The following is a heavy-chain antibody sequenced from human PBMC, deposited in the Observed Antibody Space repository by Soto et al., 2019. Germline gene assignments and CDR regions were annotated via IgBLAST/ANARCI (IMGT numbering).Heavy chain of an antibody. J-gene: IGHJ4*02. Sequence: GGSLRLSCAASGFTFSGYSVNWVRQAPGKGLEWVSYISSGSKTIYYAESVKGRFTVPRDNARNSQYLQMNSLRDEDTAVYYCVREDILGVRSFDYWGQGTLVTVSS. CDR3: VREDILGVRSFDY. CDR1: GFTFSGYS. D-gene: IGHD3-9*01. CDR2: ISSGSKTI. V-gene: IGHV3-48*02.